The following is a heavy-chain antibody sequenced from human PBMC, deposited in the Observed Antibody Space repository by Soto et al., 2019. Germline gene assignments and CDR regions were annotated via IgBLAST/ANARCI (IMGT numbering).Heavy chain of an antibody. CDR2: ISDDGART. CDR1: GFVFEMYW. Sequence: LRLSCAASGFVFEMYWMHWVRQTPGKGPEWVSRISDDGARTDYADSVKGRFTISRDNAKNSLYLQMNSLRAEDTAVYYCTRGPRPSSVGTGAFWGRGALVTVSS. CDR3: TRGPRPSSVGTGAF. V-gene: IGHV3-74*01. J-gene: IGHJ4*02. D-gene: IGHD3-10*01.